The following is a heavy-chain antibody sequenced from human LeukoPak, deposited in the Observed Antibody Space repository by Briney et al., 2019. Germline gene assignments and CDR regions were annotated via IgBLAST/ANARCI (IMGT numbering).Heavy chain of an antibody. CDR3: ARQPTRSGQPAYYYYYMDV. V-gene: IGHV4-39*01. Sequence: SETLSLTCTVSSGSISSSSYYWGWIRQPPGKGLEWIGSIYYSGSTYYNPSLKSRVTISVDTSKNQFSLKLRSVTAADTAVYYCARQPTRSGQPAYYYYYMDVWGKGTTVTVSS. D-gene: IGHD6-19*01. CDR1: SGSISSSSYY. CDR2: IYYSGST. J-gene: IGHJ6*03.